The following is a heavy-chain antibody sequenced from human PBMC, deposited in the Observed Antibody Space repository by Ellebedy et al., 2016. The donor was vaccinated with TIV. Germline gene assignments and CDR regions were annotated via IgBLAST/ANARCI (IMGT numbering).Heavy chain of an antibody. Sequence: PGGSLRLFCAASGFTFNSYAMHWVRQAPGKGLEWVAVISHDGSSQYYADSVKGRFTASRDNSMTTVYLEMNSLRAEDTALYYCARDLDKSSGWYGGAAYWGQGTQVTVSS. CDR2: ISHDGSSQ. J-gene: IGHJ4*02. D-gene: IGHD6-19*01. CDR1: GFTFNSYA. CDR3: ARDLDKSSGWYGGAAY. V-gene: IGHV3-30-3*01.